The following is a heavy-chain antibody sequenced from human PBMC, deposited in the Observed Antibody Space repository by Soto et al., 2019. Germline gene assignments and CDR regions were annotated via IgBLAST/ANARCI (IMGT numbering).Heavy chain of an antibody. Sequence: VQLLESGGGLVQPGGSLRLSCAASGFTFSSYAMSWVRQAPGKGLEWVSTISAGGGSTYYAGSVKGRFTISRDDSENTLYLQMNSLRAEDTAVYYCAKGRNGVNTDLDCWGQGTLVTVSS. CDR3: AKGRNGVNTDLDC. J-gene: IGHJ4*02. CDR1: GFTFSSYA. V-gene: IGHV3-23*01. D-gene: IGHD4-17*01. CDR2: ISAGGGST.